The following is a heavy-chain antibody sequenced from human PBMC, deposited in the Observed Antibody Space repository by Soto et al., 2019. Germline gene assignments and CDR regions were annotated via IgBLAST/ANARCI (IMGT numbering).Heavy chain of an antibody. Sequence: EVQLVESGGGLVKPGGSLRLSCAASGFTFSNAWMSWVRQAPGKGLEWVGRIKSKTDGGTTDYAAPVKGRFTISRDDSKNTLYLQMNSLKTGDTAVYYCTRRIVGATSYYYYYGMDVWGQGTTVTVSS. CDR3: TRRIVGATSYYYYYGMDV. CDR2: IKSKTDGGTT. J-gene: IGHJ6*02. D-gene: IGHD1-26*01. V-gene: IGHV3-15*01. CDR1: GFTFSNAW.